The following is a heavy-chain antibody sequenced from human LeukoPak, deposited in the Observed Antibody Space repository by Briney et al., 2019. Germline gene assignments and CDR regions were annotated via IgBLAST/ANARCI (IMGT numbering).Heavy chain of an antibody. CDR2: ISSSSSSI. D-gene: IGHD6-13*01. V-gene: IGHV3-48*01. Sequence: GGSLRLSCAASRFTFSTYSMNWVRQAPGKGLEWVSYISSSSSSIYYADSVKGRFTISRDNSKNTLFLQMNSLRAEDTAVYYCAKDLSKQHLVGRGGGGYYYYMDVWGKGTTVTISS. CDR1: RFTFSTYS. J-gene: IGHJ6*03. CDR3: AKDLSKQHLVGRGGGGYYYYMDV.